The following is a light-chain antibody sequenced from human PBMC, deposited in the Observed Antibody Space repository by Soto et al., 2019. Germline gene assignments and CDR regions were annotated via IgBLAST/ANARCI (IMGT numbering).Light chain of an antibody. V-gene: IGKV1-39*01. CDR1: QSISIY. J-gene: IGKJ5*01. CDR2: AAS. Sequence: DIQMTQSPSSLSASVGDRVTVTCRASQSISIYLNWYQHKPGEVPKLLIYAASSLQSGVPSRFSGSGSGTDFTLTISSLHPEDFATYYCQQSYSTPITFGQGTRLEIK. CDR3: QQSYSTPIT.